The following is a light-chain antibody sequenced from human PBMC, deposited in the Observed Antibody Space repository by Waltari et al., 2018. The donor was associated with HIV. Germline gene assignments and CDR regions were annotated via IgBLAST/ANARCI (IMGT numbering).Light chain of an antibody. Sequence: EVMLTQAPATLSVSPGETVTLSCRASQRVGASLAWYQHRTDQSPRRLVYGAYTTAPGVPARFRGRGFGTDFTLTISNLQSGDFAVYFCQQYSTWPLYTFGQGTKLEI. CDR1: QRVGAS. V-gene: IGKV3-15*01. CDR2: GAY. CDR3: QQYSTWPLYT. J-gene: IGKJ2*01.